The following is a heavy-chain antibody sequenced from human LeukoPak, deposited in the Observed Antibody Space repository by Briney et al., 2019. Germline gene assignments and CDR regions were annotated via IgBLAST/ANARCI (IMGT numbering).Heavy chain of an antibody. V-gene: IGHV3-30-3*01. CDR2: ISYDGSNK. Sequence: AGGSLRLSCAASGFTFISYAMHWVRQAPGKGLEWVAVISYDGSNKYYADSVKGRFTISRDNSKNTLYLQMNSLRAEDTAVYYCARDWGSTFDYWGQGTLVTVSS. D-gene: IGHD3-16*01. CDR3: ARDWGSTFDY. CDR1: GFTFISYA. J-gene: IGHJ4*02.